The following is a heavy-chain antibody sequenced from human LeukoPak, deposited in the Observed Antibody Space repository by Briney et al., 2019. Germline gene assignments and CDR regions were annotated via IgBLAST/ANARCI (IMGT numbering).Heavy chain of an antibody. CDR2: ISSSGSTI. J-gene: IGHJ1*01. Sequence: PGGSLRLSCAASGFTFNNYEMNWVRQAPGKGLEWVSYISSSGSTIYYADSVKGRFTISRDNAKNSLYLQMNSLRAEDTAVYCCALNYYDSSGYFEYFQHWGQGTLVTVSS. CDR1: GFTFNNYE. V-gene: IGHV3-48*03. D-gene: IGHD3-22*01. CDR3: ALNYYDSSGYFEYFQH.